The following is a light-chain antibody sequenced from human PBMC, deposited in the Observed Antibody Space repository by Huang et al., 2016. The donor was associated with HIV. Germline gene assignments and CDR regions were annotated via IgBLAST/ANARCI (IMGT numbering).Light chain of an antibody. Sequence: DIVMTQSPLSLPVTPGEPASISCGSSQSLLHSNGYNYLDWYLQKPGQSHQLLIYLGSNRASGVPDRFSGSGSGTDFTLKISRVEAEDVGVYYCMQALQTPPAFGGGTKVEIK. CDR1: QSLLHSNGYNY. V-gene: IGKV2-28*01. CDR3: MQALQTPPA. J-gene: IGKJ4*01. CDR2: LGS.